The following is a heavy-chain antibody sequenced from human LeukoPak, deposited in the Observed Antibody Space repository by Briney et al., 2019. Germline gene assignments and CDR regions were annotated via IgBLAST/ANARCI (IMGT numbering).Heavy chain of an antibody. D-gene: IGHD3-22*01. CDR2: INPSGGST. CDR1: GYTFTSYY. Sequence: ASVKVSCKASGYTFTSYYMHWVRQAPGQGLEWMGIINPSGGSTSYAQKFQGRATMTTDTSTSTAYMELRGLRSDDTAVYYCARDYYYDSSGYWMRAFDIWGQGTMVTVSS. V-gene: IGHV1-46*01. J-gene: IGHJ3*02. CDR3: ARDYYYDSSGYWMRAFDI.